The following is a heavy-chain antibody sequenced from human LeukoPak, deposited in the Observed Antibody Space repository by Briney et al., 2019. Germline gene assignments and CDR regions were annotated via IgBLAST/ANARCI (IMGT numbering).Heavy chain of an antibody. V-gene: IGHV3-73*01. CDR2: IRNKANFYAK. CDR1: GFNFSATS. CDR3: TKYDS. D-gene: IGHD2/OR15-2a*01. J-gene: IGHJ5*01. Sequence: GGSLRLSCAASGFNFSATSIHWVRQVPGKGLEWIGRIRNKANFYAKAYSPSVKGRFFLSRDDSNNVSYLQMNSLKTEDTGLYYCTKYDSWGQGTLVTVSS.